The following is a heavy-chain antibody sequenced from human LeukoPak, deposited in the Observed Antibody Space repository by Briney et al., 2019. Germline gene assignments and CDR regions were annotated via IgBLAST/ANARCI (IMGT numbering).Heavy chain of an antibody. V-gene: IGHV3-21*01. CDR1: GFTFSSYS. CDR2: ISSSSSYI. J-gene: IGHJ4*02. Sequence: GGSLRLSCAASGFTFSSYSMNWVRQAPGKGLEWVSPISSSSSYIYYADSVKGRFTISRDNAKNSLYLQMNSLRAEDTAVYYCARDLEYSSSSGFDYWGQGTLVTVSS. D-gene: IGHD6-6*01. CDR3: ARDLEYSSSSGFDY.